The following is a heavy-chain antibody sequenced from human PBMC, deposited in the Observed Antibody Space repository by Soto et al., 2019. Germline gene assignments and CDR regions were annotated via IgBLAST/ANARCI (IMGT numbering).Heavy chain of an antibody. CDR3: ARDRSAIGDYYYDSSGQLDDAFDI. CDR1: GFTFSSYS. V-gene: IGHV3-21*01. CDR2: ISSSSSYI. J-gene: IGHJ3*02. Sequence: EVQLVESGGGLVKPGGSLRLSCAASGFTFSSYSMNWVRQAPGKGLEWVSSISSSSSYIYYADSVKGRFTISRDNAKNSLYLQMNSLRAEDTAVYYCARDRSAIGDYYYDSSGQLDDAFDIWGQGTMVTVSS. D-gene: IGHD3-22*01.